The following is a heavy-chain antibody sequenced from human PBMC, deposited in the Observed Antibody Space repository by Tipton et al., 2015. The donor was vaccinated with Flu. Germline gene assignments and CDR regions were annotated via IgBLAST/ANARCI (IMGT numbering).Heavy chain of an antibody. CDR2: IYTNKNT. CDR1: GDSISRGSYY. CDR3: ATQVGAVPGTKAFDY. Sequence: TLSLTCTVSGDSISRGSYYWNWIRQPAGKGLEWIGRIYTNKNTNYKPSLKSRVTISMDRSKNQFSLKLSSVTAADTAEYYCATQVGAVPGTKAFDYWGQGTLVTVSS. J-gene: IGHJ4*02. D-gene: IGHD2-8*01. V-gene: IGHV4-61*02.